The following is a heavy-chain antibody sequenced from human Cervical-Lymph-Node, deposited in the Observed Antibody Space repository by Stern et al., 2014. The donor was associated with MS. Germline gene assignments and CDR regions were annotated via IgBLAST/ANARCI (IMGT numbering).Heavy chain of an antibody. CDR3: ASGSLEGFDP. CDR2: ISAYNGNT. Sequence: VQLVESGAEVKKPGASVKVSCKASGYTFTSLGISWVRQAPGQGLEWMGWISAYNGNTTYAQNLQGRVTLTTDTSTSTAYMELRGLTFDDTAVYYCASGSLEGFDPWGQGTPVTVSS. V-gene: IGHV1-18*01. CDR1: GYTFTSLG. D-gene: IGHD5-24*01. J-gene: IGHJ5*02.